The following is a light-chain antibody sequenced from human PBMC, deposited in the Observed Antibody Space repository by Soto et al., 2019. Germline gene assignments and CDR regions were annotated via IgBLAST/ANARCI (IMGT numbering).Light chain of an antibody. CDR3: QQYDTLPYT. CDR1: QDITHF. Sequence: DIQMTQSPSPLSASVGDRVTLTCQASQDITHFLNWYQQTPGRVPKLLIYDTSNLQTGVPSRFSGGGSGTHSTLTISSLQPEDVATYYCQQYDTLPYTFGPGTKLEIK. J-gene: IGKJ2*01. V-gene: IGKV1-33*01. CDR2: DTS.